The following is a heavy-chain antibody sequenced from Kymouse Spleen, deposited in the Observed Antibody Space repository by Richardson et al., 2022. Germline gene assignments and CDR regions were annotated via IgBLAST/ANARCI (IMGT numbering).Heavy chain of an antibody. Sequence: QVQLQQSGPGLVKPSQTLSLTCAISGDSVSSNSAAWNWIRQSPSRGLEWLGRTYYRSKWYNDYAVSVKSRITINPDTSKNQFSLQLNSVTPEDTAVYYCAREGVYGSGSYRYYYGMDVWGQGTTVTVSS. J-gene: IGHJ6*02. D-gene: IGHD3-10*01. CDR1: GDSVSSNSAA. V-gene: IGHV6-1*01. CDR3: AREGVYGSGSYRYYYGMDV. CDR2: TYYRSKWYN.